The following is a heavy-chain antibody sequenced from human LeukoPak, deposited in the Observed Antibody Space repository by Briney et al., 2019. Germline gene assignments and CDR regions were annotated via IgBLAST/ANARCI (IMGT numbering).Heavy chain of an antibody. CDR1: GFTFSSYA. D-gene: IGHD1-20*01. V-gene: IGHV3-23*01. Sequence: PGGSLRLSCAASGFTFSSYAMTWVRQAPGKGLEWVSAISASGGSTYYADSVKGRFTISRDNSKNTLYLQMNSLRAEDTAVYFCAKDEEVTGTNLGLILGAFDIWGQGTMVTVSS. J-gene: IGHJ3*02. CDR2: ISASGGST. CDR3: AKDEEVTGTNLGLILGAFDI.